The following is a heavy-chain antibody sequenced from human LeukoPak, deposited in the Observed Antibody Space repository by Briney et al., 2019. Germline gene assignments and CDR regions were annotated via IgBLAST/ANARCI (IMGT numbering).Heavy chain of an antibody. CDR1: EFTFSSYG. CDR3: AKDVVRQQWPENY. J-gene: IGHJ4*02. D-gene: IGHD6-19*01. Sequence: GGSLTLSCAVSEFTFSSYGMHWVRHAPGKGLEWVAFIQYDGSYTDYGDSVKGRFTISRDNSKNTLYLQMNSLRAEDTAVYFCAKDVVRQQWPENYWGQGTLVTVSS. CDR2: IQYDGSYT. V-gene: IGHV3-30*02.